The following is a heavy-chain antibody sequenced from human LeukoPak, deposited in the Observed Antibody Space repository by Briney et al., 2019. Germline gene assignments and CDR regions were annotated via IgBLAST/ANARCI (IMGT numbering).Heavy chain of an antibody. CDR1: GGSISSSSYY. Sequence: SETLSLTCTVSGGSISSSSYYWGWIRQPPGKGLEWIGYIYYSGSTNYNPSLKSRVTISVDTSKNQFSLKLSSVTAADTAVYYCARHDPVKAAQSWGHGTLVTV. CDR3: ARHDPVKAAQS. CDR2: IYYSGST. V-gene: IGHV4-61*05. J-gene: IGHJ5*01. D-gene: IGHD3-16*02.